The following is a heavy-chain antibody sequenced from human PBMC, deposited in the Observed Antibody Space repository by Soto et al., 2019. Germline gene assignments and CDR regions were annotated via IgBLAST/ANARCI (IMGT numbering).Heavy chain of an antibody. CDR1: GGSISSSSYY. Sequence: SETLSLTCTVSGGSISSSSYYWGWVRQPPGKGLEWIGSIYYSGNTYYNPSLKSRVTISVDTSKNQFSLKLSSVTAADTAVYYCARQDSGSDLDYWGQGTLVTVS. CDR2: IYYSGNT. J-gene: IGHJ4*02. CDR3: ARQDSGSDLDY. D-gene: IGHD5-12*01. V-gene: IGHV4-39*01.